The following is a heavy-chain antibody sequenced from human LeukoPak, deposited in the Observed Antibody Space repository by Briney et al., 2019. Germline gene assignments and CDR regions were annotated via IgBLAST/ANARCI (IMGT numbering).Heavy chain of an antibody. CDR1: GYSFTSYW. D-gene: IGHD6-13*01. J-gene: IGHJ6*03. V-gene: IGHV5-51*01. CDR2: IYPGDSDT. CDR3: ARLATAGKVNFYYYMDV. Sequence: GESLKISCKGSGYSFTSYWIGWVRQMPGKGLEWMGIIYPGDSDTRYSPSFQGQVTISADKSISTAYLQWSSLRASDTAMYYCARLATAGKVNFYYYMDVWGKGTTVTVSS.